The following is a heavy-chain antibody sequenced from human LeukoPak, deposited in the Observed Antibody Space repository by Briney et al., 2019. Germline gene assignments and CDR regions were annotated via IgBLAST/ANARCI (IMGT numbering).Heavy chain of an antibody. CDR3: ARHPYSGSYHFDY. CDR2: INPNSGGT. CDR1: GYTFTGYF. V-gene: IGHV1-2*02. D-gene: IGHD1-26*01. Sequence: VASVKVSCKASGYTFTGYFMHWVRQAPGRGLEWMGWINPNSGGTSYLQNFQGRVTMTRDTSISTAYMELSRLTSDDTAVYYCARHPYSGSYHFDYWGQGTLVTVSS. J-gene: IGHJ4*02.